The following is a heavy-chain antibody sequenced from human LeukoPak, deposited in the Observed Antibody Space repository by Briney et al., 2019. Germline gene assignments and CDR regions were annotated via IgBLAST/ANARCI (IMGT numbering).Heavy chain of an antibody. CDR2: IRSKANSYVT. V-gene: IGHV3-73*01. Sequence: GGSLRLSCAASRYTFSGSAMHWVRQASGKGLEWVGRIRSKANSYVTAYAASVKGWFTISRDDSKNTAYLQMNSLKTEDTAVYYCTSTESIAARLVDYWGQGTLVTVSS. CDR3: TSTESIAARLVDY. CDR1: RYTFSGSA. J-gene: IGHJ4*02. D-gene: IGHD6-6*01.